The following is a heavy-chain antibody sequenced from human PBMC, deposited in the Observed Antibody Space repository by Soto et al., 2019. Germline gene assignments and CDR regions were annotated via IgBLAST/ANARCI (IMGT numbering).Heavy chain of an antibody. D-gene: IGHD3-10*01. Sequence: GGSLRLSCAASGFTFSSYAMSWVRQAPGKGLEWVSAISGSGGSTYYADSVKGRFTISRDNSKNTLYLQMNSLRAEDTAVYYCAKGNLRFGELVVAGDSYYYYYGMDVWGQGTTVTVSS. CDR3: AKGNLRFGELVVAGDSYYYYYGMDV. J-gene: IGHJ6*02. V-gene: IGHV3-23*01. CDR1: GFTFSSYA. CDR2: ISGSGGST.